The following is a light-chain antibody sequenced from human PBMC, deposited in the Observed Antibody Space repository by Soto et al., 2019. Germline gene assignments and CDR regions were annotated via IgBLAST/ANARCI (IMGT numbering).Light chain of an antibody. J-gene: IGKJ5*01. CDR3: QHRSTWPS. Sequence: EIVLTQSPATLSLSPGGRATLSCRASQSVGSYLAWYQQKPGQAPRLLMYDASSRASGSPNRFSGSGYGTDFTLTIRSLEPEDFAIYYCQHRSTWPSFGQGTRLEIK. CDR1: QSVGSY. V-gene: IGKV3-11*01. CDR2: DAS.